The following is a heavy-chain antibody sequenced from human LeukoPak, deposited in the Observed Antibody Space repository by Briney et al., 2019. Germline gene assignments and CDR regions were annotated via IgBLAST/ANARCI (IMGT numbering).Heavy chain of an antibody. CDR1: GFTFSSYA. D-gene: IGHD3-22*01. Sequence: GGSLRLSCAASGFTFSSYAMTWVRQAPGKGLEWVSGIGGSGGSTYYVDSVRGQFTISRDNSKNTLYMQMSSLRAEDTALYYCAKGLYYDRSGYLPGDYWGQGTLVTVSS. J-gene: IGHJ4*02. V-gene: IGHV3-23*01. CDR3: AKGLYYDRSGYLPGDY. CDR2: IGGSGGST.